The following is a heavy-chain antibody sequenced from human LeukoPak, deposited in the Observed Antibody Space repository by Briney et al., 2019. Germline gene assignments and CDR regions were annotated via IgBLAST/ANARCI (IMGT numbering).Heavy chain of an antibody. CDR3: ARVGRGSGSYYFDY. Sequence: PSETLSLTCTVSGGSISSSSYYWGWIRQPPGKGLEWIGSIYYSGSTYYNPSLKSRVTISVDTSKNQFSLKLSSVTAADTAVYYCARVGRGSGSYYFDYWGQGTLVTVSS. J-gene: IGHJ4*02. D-gene: IGHD1-26*01. CDR1: GGSISSSSYY. CDR2: IYYSGST. V-gene: IGHV4-39*07.